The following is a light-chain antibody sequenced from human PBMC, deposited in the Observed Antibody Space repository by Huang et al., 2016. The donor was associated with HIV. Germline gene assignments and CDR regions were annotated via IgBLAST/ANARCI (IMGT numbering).Light chain of an antibody. V-gene: IGKV3-15*01. CDR3: QQYHIYWT. J-gene: IGKJ1*01. Sequence: EVVMTQSPATLSVSPGERANLFCRASESVGSNLAWFQLKPGQAPRLLIYGASTRATGIPARFSGSGSGTVFTLTISSLQSEDSAVYFCQQYHIYWTFGQGTKVEFK. CDR1: ESVGSN. CDR2: GAS.